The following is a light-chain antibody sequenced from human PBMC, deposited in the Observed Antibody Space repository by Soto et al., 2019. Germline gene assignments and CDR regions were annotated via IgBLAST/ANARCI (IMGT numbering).Light chain of an antibody. CDR1: QSINRY. CDR2: AAS. V-gene: IGKV1-39*01. Sequence: DIQMTQSPSSLSASVGDRVTITCRASQSINRYLNWYQQKPGKAPKPLIYAASSLQSGVPSRFSGSGSGTDFTLTISSLQREDFATYYCQQSVSTPPTFGQGTKVEIK. J-gene: IGKJ1*01. CDR3: QQSVSTPPT.